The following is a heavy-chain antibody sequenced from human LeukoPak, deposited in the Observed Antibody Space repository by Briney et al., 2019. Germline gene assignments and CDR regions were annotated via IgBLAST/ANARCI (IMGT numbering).Heavy chain of an antibody. D-gene: IGHD5-18*01. CDR3: ARRVSSGYSFGFDY. CDR2: IYPGDSDT. Sequence: GESLKISCKGSGYSFTSYWIGWVRQMLGKGLEWMGIIYPGDSDTRYSPSFQGQVTISADKSISTAYLQWSNLKASDTAIFYCARRVSSGYSFGFDYWGQGTLVTVSS. V-gene: IGHV5-51*01. CDR1: GYSFTSYW. J-gene: IGHJ4*02.